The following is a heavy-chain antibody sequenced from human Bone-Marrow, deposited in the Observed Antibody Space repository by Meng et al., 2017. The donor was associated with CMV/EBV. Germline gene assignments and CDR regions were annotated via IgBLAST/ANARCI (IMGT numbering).Heavy chain of an antibody. J-gene: IGHJ6*02. CDR1: GFTFSSYS. V-gene: IGHV3-23*03. D-gene: IGHD3-3*01. CDR2: IDSGGSNT. CDR3: AKGTYDYLGGYSRNDYYGMDV. Sequence: GESLKISCAASGFTFSSYSMNWVRQAPGKGLEWVSVIDSGGSNTHYADSVKGRFTISRDNSKKTLYLQMNSPRAEDTDVYYCAKGTYDYLGGYSRNDYYGMDVWGQGTTVTVSS.